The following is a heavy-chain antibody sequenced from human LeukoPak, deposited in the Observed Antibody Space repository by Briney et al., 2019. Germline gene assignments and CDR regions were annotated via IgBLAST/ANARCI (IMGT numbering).Heavy chain of an antibody. CDR1: GFTFSSYW. D-gene: IGHD3-9*01. CDR3: AREGYFDWYVSGMDV. CDR2: INSDGSST. V-gene: IGHV3-74*01. J-gene: IGHJ6*02. Sequence: PGGSLRLSCAASGFTFSSYWMRWVRQAPGKGLVWVSRINSDGSSTSYADSVKGRFTISRDNAKNTLYLQMNSLRAEDTAVYYCAREGYFDWYVSGMDVWGQGTTVTVSS.